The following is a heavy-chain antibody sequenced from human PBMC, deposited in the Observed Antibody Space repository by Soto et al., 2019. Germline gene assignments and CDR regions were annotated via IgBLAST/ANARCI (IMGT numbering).Heavy chain of an antibody. Sequence: EVQLVESGGDLVQPGGSLRLSCAASGFSLTNYVMNWVRQAPGKGLQLISSIGGSSRTIFHADSVKGRLTISRDSAQNPLYLQQTRWRADDTGLCYCVIVTSSGWPYCCDDWGLGTLVTVSS. CDR1: GFSLTNYV. J-gene: IGHJ4*02. CDR3: VIVTSSGWPYCCDD. CDR2: IGGSSRTI. D-gene: IGHD6-19*01. V-gene: IGHV3-48*01.